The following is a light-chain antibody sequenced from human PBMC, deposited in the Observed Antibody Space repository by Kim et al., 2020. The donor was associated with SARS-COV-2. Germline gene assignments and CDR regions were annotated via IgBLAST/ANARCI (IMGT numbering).Light chain of an antibody. CDR2: QDS. Sequence: VSPEQTASLTCSGDKLGDKYACWYQRKPGQSPVLVIYQDSKRPSGIPERFSGSNSGNTATLTISGTQAMDEADYYCQAWDSSTVVFGVGTQLTVL. CDR3: QAWDSSTVV. CDR1: KLGDKY. J-gene: IGLJ2*01. V-gene: IGLV3-1*01.